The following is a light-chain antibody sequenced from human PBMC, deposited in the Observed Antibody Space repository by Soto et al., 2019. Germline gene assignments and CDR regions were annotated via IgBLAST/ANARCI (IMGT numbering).Light chain of an antibody. Sequence: DIQMTQSPSTLSASVLDIVTITCLASQSISSWLAWYQQKPGKAPKLLIYGASNLQSGVPPRFSGSGSGTDFTLAISSLQPEDSATYYCLQDINYPWTFGQGTKVDIK. J-gene: IGKJ1*01. CDR1: QSISSW. CDR2: GAS. V-gene: IGKV1-5*01. CDR3: LQDINYPWT.